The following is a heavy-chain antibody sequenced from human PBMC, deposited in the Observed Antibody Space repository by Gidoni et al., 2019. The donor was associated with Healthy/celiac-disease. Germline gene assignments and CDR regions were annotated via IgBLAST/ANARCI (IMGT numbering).Heavy chain of an antibody. J-gene: IGHJ4*02. CDR1: GFTFSSYA. CDR3: AKEVRYSGSRRYYFDY. V-gene: IGHV3-23*01. CDR2: ISGSGGST. Sequence: EVQLLESGGGLVQPGGSLRLSCAASGFTFSSYAMSWVRQAPGKGLEWVSAISGSGGSTYYADSVRGRFTISRDNSKNTLYLQMNSLRAEDTAVYYCAKEVRYSGSRRYYFDYWGQGTLVTVSS. D-gene: IGHD1-26*01.